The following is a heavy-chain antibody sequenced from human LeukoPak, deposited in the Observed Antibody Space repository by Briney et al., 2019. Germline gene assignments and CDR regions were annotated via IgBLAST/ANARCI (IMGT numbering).Heavy chain of an antibody. V-gene: IGHV3-66*01. CDR3: ARDGDAAPDY. Sequence: AGGSLRLSCAASGFTVTSDYMSWVRQAPGKGLEWVSVIHSGGGTDYADSVRGRFTISRDSSKNTIYLQMNSLRAEDTAVYYCARDGDAAPDYWGQGTLVTVSS. CDR1: GFTVTSDY. D-gene: IGHD2-21*01. CDR2: IHSGGGT. J-gene: IGHJ4*02.